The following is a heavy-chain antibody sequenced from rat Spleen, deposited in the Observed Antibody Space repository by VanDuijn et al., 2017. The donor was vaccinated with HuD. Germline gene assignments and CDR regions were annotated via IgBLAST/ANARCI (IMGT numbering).Heavy chain of an antibody. CDR3: TTLTTRARYYFDY. D-gene: IGHD1-4*01. V-gene: IGHV3-1*01. CDR1: GYSITSNY. CDR2: ISYSGST. Sequence: EVQLQESGPGLVKPSQSLSLTCSVTGYSITSNYWGWIRKFPGNKMEWLGYISYSGSTSYKPSLKTRISITRDTSKNQFFLQLNSVSTEDTATYFCTTLTTRARYYFDYWGQGVMVTVSS. J-gene: IGHJ2*01.